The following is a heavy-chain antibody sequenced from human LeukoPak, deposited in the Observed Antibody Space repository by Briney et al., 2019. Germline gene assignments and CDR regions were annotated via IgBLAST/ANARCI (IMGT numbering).Heavy chain of an antibody. J-gene: IGHJ4*02. CDR2: INHSGST. Sequence: SETLSLTCAVYGGSFSGYYWSWIRQPPGKGLEWIGEINHSGSTNYNPSLKSRVAISVDTSKNQFSLKLSSVTAADTAVYYCARARRGGYSYGVYYFDYWGQGTLVTVSS. D-gene: IGHD5-18*01. V-gene: IGHV4-34*01. CDR3: ARARRGGYSYGVYYFDY. CDR1: GGSFSGYY.